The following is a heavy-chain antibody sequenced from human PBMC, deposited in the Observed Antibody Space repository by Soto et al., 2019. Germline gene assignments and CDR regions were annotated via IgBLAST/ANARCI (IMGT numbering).Heavy chain of an antibody. CDR2: IWYDGSNK. D-gene: IGHD6-13*01. Sequence: GGSLRLSCAASGFTFSSYGMHWVRQAPGRGLEWVAVIWYDGSNKYYADSVKGRFTISRDNSKNTLYLQMNSLRAEDTAVYYCARDIAAAGTSYYYYGMDVWGPGTTVTVSS. CDR1: GFTFSSYG. CDR3: ARDIAAAGTSYYYYGMDV. V-gene: IGHV3-33*01. J-gene: IGHJ6*02.